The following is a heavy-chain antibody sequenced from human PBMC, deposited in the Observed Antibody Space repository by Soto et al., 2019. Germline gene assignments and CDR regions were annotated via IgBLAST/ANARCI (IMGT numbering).Heavy chain of an antibody. J-gene: IGHJ4*02. Sequence: ASVKVSCKVSGYTLTELSMHWVRQAPGKGLEWMGGFDPEDGETIYAQKFQGRVTMTEDTSTDTAYMELSSLRSEDTAMYYCARTKCSGGSCYSWSLDYWGQGTPVTVSS. CDR1: GYTLTELS. V-gene: IGHV1-24*01. CDR2: FDPEDGET. CDR3: ARTKCSGGSCYSWSLDY. D-gene: IGHD2-15*01.